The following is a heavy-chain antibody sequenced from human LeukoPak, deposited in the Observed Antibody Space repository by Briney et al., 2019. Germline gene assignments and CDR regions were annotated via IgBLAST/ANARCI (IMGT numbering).Heavy chain of an antibody. J-gene: IGHJ4*02. D-gene: IGHD2-2*01. CDR3: AKAGFGGQLLTFDY. Sequence: SGGSLRLSCAASGFTFSSYWMNWVRQAPGKGLEWVSAISGSGGSTYYADSVKGRFTISRDNSKNTLYLQMNSLRAEDTAVYYCAKAGFGGQLLTFDYWGQGTLVTVSS. CDR2: ISGSGGST. V-gene: IGHV3-23*01. CDR1: GFTFSSYW.